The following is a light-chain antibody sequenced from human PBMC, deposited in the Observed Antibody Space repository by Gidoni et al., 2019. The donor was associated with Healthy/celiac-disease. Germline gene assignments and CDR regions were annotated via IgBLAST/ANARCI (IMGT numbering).Light chain of an antibody. CDR3: GLYMGSGIWV. J-gene: IGLJ3*02. CDR2: STN. V-gene: IGLV8-61*01. Sequence: QTVVTQEPSFPVSPGGTVTLTCGLSSGSVSTSYYPSWYQQTPGQAPRTLIYSTNTRSSGVPDRFSGSSLGNKAALTSTGAQADDESDYYCGLYMGSGIWVFGGGTKLTVL. CDR1: SGSVSTSYY.